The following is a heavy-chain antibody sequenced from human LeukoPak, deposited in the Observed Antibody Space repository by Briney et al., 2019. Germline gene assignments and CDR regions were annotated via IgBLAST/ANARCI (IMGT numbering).Heavy chain of an antibody. CDR3: ARGPCSSTSCYLYGYHWFDP. V-gene: IGHV3-30*03. CDR2: ISYDGSNK. D-gene: IGHD2-2*01. CDR1: GFTFSSYG. J-gene: IGHJ5*02. Sequence: GRSLRLSCAASGFTFSSYGMHWVRQAPGKGLEWVAVISYDGSNKYYADSVKGRFTISRDNSKNTLYLQMNSLRAEDTAVYYCARGPCSSTSCYLYGYHWFDPWGQGTLVTVSS.